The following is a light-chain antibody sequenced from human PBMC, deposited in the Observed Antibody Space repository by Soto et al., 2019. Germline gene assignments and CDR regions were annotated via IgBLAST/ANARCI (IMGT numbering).Light chain of an antibody. V-gene: IGLV2-14*03. CDR1: SSDVGGYDH. CDR3: SSYTSRGTLV. CDR2: DVS. J-gene: IGLJ3*02. Sequence: QSALTQPASVSGSPGQSITISCTGTSSDVGGYDHVSWYQQHPGKAPKLMIYDVSNRPSGVSNRFSGSKSGNTASLAVSGLQAEVEADYYCSSYTSRGTLVFGGGTKLTVL.